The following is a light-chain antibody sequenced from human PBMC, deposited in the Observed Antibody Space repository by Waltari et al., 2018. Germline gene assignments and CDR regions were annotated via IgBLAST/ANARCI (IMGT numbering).Light chain of an antibody. CDR2: DAS. CDR1: ENILTY. Sequence: DIQITQSPSSLSASVGDRVVITCRTSENILTYLTWYQHKPGKAPKLLISDASTLQSGVPSRFSGSGSRTDFTLTVSSLQSDDFSTFYCQQSYISPYTFGRGTRVDI. CDR3: QQSYISPYT. V-gene: IGKV1-39*01. J-gene: IGKJ2*01.